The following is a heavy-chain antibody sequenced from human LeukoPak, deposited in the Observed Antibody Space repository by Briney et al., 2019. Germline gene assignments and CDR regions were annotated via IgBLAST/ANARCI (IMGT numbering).Heavy chain of an antibody. D-gene: IGHD1-14*01. CDR1: GGSISSYY. Sequence: PSETLSLTCTVSGGSISSYYWSWIRQPPGKGLEWIGYIYYSGSTNYNPSLKSRVTISVDTSKNQFSLKLSSVTAADTAAYYCARDITYGIDYWGQGTLVTVSS. CDR3: ARDITYGIDY. V-gene: IGHV4-59*01. CDR2: IYYSGST. J-gene: IGHJ4*02.